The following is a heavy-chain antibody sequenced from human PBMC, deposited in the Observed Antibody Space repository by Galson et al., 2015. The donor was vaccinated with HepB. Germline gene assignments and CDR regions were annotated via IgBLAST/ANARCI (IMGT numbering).Heavy chain of an antibody. CDR2: IIPILGIA. Sequence: SVKVSCKASGYTFTSYAISWVRQAPGQGLEWMGRIIPILGIANYAQKSQGRVTITADKSTSTAYMELSSLRSEDTAVYYCARGQQLVPYYFDYWGQGTLVTVSS. CDR1: GYTFTSYA. J-gene: IGHJ4*02. D-gene: IGHD6-13*01. V-gene: IGHV1-69*04. CDR3: ARGQQLVPYYFDY.